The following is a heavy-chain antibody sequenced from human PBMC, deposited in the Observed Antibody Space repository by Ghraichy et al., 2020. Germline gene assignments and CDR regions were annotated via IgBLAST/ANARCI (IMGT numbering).Heavy chain of an antibody. CDR2: INHSGST. J-gene: IGHJ4*02. CDR3: ARHTSGWYYFEY. D-gene: IGHD6-19*01. CDR1: GGSFSDYY. V-gene: IGHV4-34*01. Sequence: SETLSLTCAVYGGSFSDYYWSWIRQPPGKGLEWIGEINHSGSTNYNPSLKSRVTISVDTSKNQFSLKLSSVTAADTAVYYCARHTSGWYYFEYWGQGTLVTVSS.